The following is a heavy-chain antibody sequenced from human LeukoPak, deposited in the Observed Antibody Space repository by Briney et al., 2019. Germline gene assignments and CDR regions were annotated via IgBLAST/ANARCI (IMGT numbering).Heavy chain of an antibody. CDR3: ARGGGLGYYYYYMDV. Sequence: KPSETLSLTCAVSGGSISSSNWWSWVRPPPGKGLEWIGEIYRSGSTNYNPSLKTRVTISVDKSKNQFSLKLNSVTAADTAVYYCARGGGLGYYYYYMDVWGKGTTVTISS. D-gene: IGHD3-10*01. V-gene: IGHV4-4*02. CDR2: IYRSGST. J-gene: IGHJ6*03. CDR1: GGSISSSNW.